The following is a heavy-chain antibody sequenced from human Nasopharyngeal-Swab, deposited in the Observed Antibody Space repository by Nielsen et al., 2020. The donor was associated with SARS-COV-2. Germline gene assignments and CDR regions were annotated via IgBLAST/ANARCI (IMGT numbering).Heavy chain of an antibody. CDR2: ISASSIGGSSSVI. Sequence: GEALKISCAASGFTFSSYSMNWVRRAPGKGLEWLSYISASSIGGSSSVIYYADSVKGRFTTSRDNAKNSMYLEMNSLRAEDTAVYYCARDRWLVQDSYFYMDVWGKGTTVTVSS. V-gene: IGHV3-48*04. CDR1: GFTFSSYS. CDR3: ARDRWLVQDSYFYMDV. J-gene: IGHJ6*03. D-gene: IGHD6-19*01.